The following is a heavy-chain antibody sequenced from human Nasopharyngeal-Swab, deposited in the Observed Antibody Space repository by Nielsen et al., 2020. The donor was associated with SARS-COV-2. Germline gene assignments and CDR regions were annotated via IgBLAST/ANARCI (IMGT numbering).Heavy chain of an antibody. V-gene: IGHV4-59*13. J-gene: IGHJ6*02. Sequence: SETLSLTCTVSGGSISSYYWSWIRQPPGKGLEWIGYIYYSGSTNYNPSLKSRVTISVDTSKNQFSLKLSSVTAADTAVYYCARDASNYGDYYYYGMDVWGQGTTVTVSS. CDR1: GGSISSYY. D-gene: IGHD4-11*01. CDR2: IYYSGST. CDR3: ARDASNYGDYYYYGMDV.